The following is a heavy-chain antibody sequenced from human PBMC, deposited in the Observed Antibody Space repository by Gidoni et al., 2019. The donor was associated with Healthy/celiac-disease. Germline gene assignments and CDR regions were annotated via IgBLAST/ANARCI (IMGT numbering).Heavy chain of an antibody. Sequence: QVQLVQSGAEVKKPGASVKVSCKASGYTFTSYAMHWVRQAPGQRLEWMGWINAGNGNTKYSQKFQGIVTITRDTSASTAYMELSSLRSEDTAVYYCARPHSSGWSFFDYWGQGTLVTVSS. CDR3: ARPHSSGWSFFDY. CDR2: INAGNGNT. CDR1: GYTFTSYA. J-gene: IGHJ4*02. D-gene: IGHD6-19*01. V-gene: IGHV1-3*01.